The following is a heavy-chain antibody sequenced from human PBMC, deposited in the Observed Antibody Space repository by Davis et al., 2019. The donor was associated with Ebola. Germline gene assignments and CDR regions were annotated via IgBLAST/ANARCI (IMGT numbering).Heavy chain of an antibody. CDR3: ARYRDYYGSGSLNWFDP. CDR1: GGSISSSNW. D-gene: IGHD3-10*01. J-gene: IGHJ5*02. CDR2: IYHTGST. Sequence: GSLRLSCAVSGGSISSSNWWSWVRQPPGKGLEWIGEIYHTGSTNYNPSLKSRVTISVDKSKNHFSLKLSSVTAADTAVYYCARYRDYYGSGSLNWFDPWGQGTLVTVSS. V-gene: IGHV4-4*02.